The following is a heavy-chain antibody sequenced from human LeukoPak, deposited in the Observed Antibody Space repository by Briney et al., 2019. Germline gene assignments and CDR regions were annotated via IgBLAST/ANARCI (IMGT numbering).Heavy chain of an antibody. D-gene: IGHD5-12*01. CDR3: AKGAVATMGDCFDY. J-gene: IGHJ4*02. CDR1: GFTFSSYS. V-gene: IGHV3-21*04. Sequence: GGSLRLSCAASGFTFSSYSMNWVRQAPGKGLEWVSSISSSSSYIYYADSVKGRFTISRDNAKNSLYLQMNSLRAEDTAVYYCAKGAVATMGDCFDYWGQGTLVTVSS. CDR2: ISSSSSYI.